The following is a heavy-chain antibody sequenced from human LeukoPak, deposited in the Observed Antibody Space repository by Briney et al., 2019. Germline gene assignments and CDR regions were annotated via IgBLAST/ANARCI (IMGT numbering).Heavy chain of an antibody. V-gene: IGHV4-59*01. J-gene: IGHJ4*02. CDR3: ATWVGARFDY. CDR2: IYYSGST. D-gene: IGHD1-26*01. Sequence: PSETLSLTCTVSGGSISSYYWSWIRQPPGKGLERIGYIYYSGSTNYNPSLKSRVTISVDTSKNQFSLKLSSVTAADTAVYYCATWVGARFDYWGQGTLVTVSS. CDR1: GGSISSYY.